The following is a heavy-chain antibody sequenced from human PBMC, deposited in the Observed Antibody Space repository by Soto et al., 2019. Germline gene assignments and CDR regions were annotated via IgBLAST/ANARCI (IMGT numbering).Heavy chain of an antibody. V-gene: IGHV1-69*01. CDR1: GGTLNNYA. D-gene: IGHD3-16*01. Sequence: QVQLVQSGAEVKKPGSSVKVSCKASGGTLNNYAISWVRQAPGQGLEWMGGIIPIVGTADYAQKFQGRVSITVDESSSITYMEVSSLRSEDTAVYYCALGDSSDTGDGYWGQGTLVTVSS. CDR2: IIPIVGTA. CDR3: ALGDSSDTGDGY. J-gene: IGHJ4*02.